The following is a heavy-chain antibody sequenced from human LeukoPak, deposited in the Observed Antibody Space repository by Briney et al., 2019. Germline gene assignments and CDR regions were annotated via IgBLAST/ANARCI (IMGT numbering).Heavy chain of an antibody. CDR1: GFTFSRYS. Sequence: GGSLRLSCAASGFTFSRYSMNWVRQAPGKGLEWVSYISSSSSTIYYADSVKGRFTISRDNAKNSLYLQMNSLRAEDTAVYYCARGGPYYYDSSGFDYWGQGTLVTVSS. CDR3: ARGGPYYYDSSGFDY. V-gene: IGHV3-48*04. D-gene: IGHD3-22*01. CDR2: ISSSSSTI. J-gene: IGHJ4*02.